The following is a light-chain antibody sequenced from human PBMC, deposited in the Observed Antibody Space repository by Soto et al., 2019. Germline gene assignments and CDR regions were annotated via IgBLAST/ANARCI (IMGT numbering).Light chain of an antibody. CDR1: QSVSSIT. Sequence: IVLTQSPGTLSLSPGERATLSCRASQSVSSITLTWYQHKPGRAPRLLLYGASTRPNGIPDRFSGSGSGTDFTLTISRLEPEDFALYYCQQYGRSPYTFGQGTQLEIK. CDR2: GAS. J-gene: IGKJ2*01. CDR3: QQYGRSPYT. V-gene: IGKV3-20*01.